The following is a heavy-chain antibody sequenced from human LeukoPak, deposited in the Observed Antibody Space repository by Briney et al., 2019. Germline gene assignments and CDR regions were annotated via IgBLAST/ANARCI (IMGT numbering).Heavy chain of an antibody. J-gene: IGHJ4*02. Sequence: ASVKVSCKASGYSFTSYSISWVRQAPGQGLEWMGRISIHTGNTNYAQKLQGRVTMTTDTSTSTGYMELRSLRSDDTAVYYCARVRSDYGDFGNYWGQGTLVTVSS. D-gene: IGHD4-17*01. CDR2: ISIHTGNT. V-gene: IGHV1-18*04. CDR3: ARVRSDYGDFGNY. CDR1: GYSFTSYS.